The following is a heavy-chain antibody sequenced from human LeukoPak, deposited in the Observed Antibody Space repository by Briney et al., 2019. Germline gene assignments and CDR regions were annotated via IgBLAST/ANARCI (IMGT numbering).Heavy chain of an antibody. CDR3: AKGYSSSGTYNTPFDY. CDR2: ISSGGST. CDR1: GFTFSSYA. Sequence: PGGSLRLSCAASGFTFSSYAMSWVRQAPGKGLEWASVISSGGSTGYVDSVKGRFTISRGYSKNTLYLQMDSLRAEDSAVYYCAKGYSSSGTYNTPFDYWGQGTLVTVSS. D-gene: IGHD3-10*01. V-gene: IGHV3-23*01. J-gene: IGHJ4*02.